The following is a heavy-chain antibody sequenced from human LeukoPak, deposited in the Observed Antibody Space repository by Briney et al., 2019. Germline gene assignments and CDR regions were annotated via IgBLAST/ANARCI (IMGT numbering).Heavy chain of an antibody. V-gene: IGHV4-59*01. CDR3: ARDHGPWFDP. J-gene: IGHJ5*02. CDR1: GGSIGSYY. Sequence: SETLSLTCTVSGGSIGSYYWSWIRQPPGKGLEWIGYIYYSGSTNYNPSLKSRVTISVDTSKNQFSLKLSSVTAADTAVYYCARDHGPWFDPWGQGTLVTVSS. D-gene: IGHD3/OR15-3a*01. CDR2: IYYSGST.